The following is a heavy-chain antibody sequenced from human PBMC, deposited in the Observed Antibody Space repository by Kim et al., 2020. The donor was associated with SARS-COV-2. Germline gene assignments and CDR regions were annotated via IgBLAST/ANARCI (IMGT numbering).Heavy chain of an antibody. CDR3: AREAVAGSFDY. CDR2: NT. D-gene: IGHD6-19*01. Sequence: NTRYSQKFQARVSITRDTSATTAYLELSGLRSEDTAVYYCAREAVAGSFDYWGQGTLVIVSS. J-gene: IGHJ4*02. V-gene: IGHV1-3*01.